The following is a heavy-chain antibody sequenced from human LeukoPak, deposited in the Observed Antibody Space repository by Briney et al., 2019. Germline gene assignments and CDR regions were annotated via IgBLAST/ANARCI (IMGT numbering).Heavy chain of an antibody. CDR2: IIPIFGTG. CDR1: GGTFSSYA. J-gene: IGHJ4*02. D-gene: IGHD5-24*01. CDR3: ARDEMATIPLGY. V-gene: IGHV1-69*05. Sequence: ASVKVSCKASGGTFSSYAISWVRQAPGQGLEWMGGIIPIFGTGNYAQKFQGRVTITTDESTSTAYMELSSLRSEDTAVYYCARDEMATIPLGYWGQGTLVTVSS.